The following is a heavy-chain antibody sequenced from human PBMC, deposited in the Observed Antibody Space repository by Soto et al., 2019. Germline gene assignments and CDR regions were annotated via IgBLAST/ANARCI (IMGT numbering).Heavy chain of an antibody. V-gene: IGHV3-23*01. Sequence: VQLLESGGGLVQPGGSLRLSCAASGFTFSSYAMSWVRQAPGKGLEWVSAISGSGGSTYYADSVKGRFTISRDNSKNTLYLQMNSLRAEDTAVYYCAKGPVGWLRLGELSFYFDYWGQGTLVTVSS. CDR3: AKGPVGWLRLGELSFYFDY. D-gene: IGHD3-16*02. CDR1: GFTFSSYA. CDR2: ISGSGGST. J-gene: IGHJ4*02.